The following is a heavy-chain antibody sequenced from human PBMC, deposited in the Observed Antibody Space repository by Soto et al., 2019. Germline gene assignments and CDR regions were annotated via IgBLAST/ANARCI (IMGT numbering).Heavy chain of an antibody. CDR2: IYYSGST. CDR1: GGSISSSSYY. J-gene: IGHJ6*03. CDR3: AGTMVRGVIFYYYYMDV. Sequence: SETLSLTCTVSGGSISSSSYYWGWIRQPPGKGLEWIGSIYYSGSTYYNPSLKSRVTISVDTSKNQFSLKLSSVTAADTAVYYCAGTMVRGVIFYYYYMDVWGKGTTVTVSS. D-gene: IGHD3-10*01. V-gene: IGHV4-39*01.